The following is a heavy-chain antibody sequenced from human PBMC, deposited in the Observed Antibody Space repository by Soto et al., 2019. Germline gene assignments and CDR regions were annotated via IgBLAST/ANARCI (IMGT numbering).Heavy chain of an antibody. D-gene: IGHD3-22*01. CDR3: AKPTYYYDSSGLNYFDY. V-gene: IGHV3-23*01. Sequence: PGGSLRLSCVASGFTFSSYAMSWVRQAPGKGLEWVSAISGSGGSTYYADSVKGRFTISRDNSKNTLYLQMNSLRAEDTAVYYCAKPTYYYDSSGLNYFDYWGQGTLVTVSS. CDR2: ISGSGGST. J-gene: IGHJ4*02. CDR1: GFTFSSYA.